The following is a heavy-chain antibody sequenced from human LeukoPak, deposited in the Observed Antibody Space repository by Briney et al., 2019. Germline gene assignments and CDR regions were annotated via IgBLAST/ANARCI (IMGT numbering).Heavy chain of an antibody. CDR2: INSDGSST. J-gene: IGHJ5*02. CDR1: GFTFSSYW. V-gene: IGHV3-74*01. D-gene: IGHD3-9*01. Sequence: GGSLRLSCAASGFTFSSYWLHWVRQAPGKGLVWVSRINSDGSSTSYEDSVKSRFTISRDNAKNTLYLQMNSLRAEDTAVYYCAREYYDILTGQRWFDPWGQGTLVTVSS. CDR3: AREYYDILTGQRWFDP.